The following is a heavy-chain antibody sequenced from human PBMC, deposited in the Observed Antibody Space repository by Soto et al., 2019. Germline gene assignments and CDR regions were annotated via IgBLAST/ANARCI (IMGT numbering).Heavy chain of an antibody. J-gene: IGHJ4*02. V-gene: IGHV3-30*04. D-gene: IGHD5-12*01. CDR1: GLTFSRYA. CDR2: IIYDGSNK. Sequence: QVQLVESGGGVVQPGRSLRLSCAASGLTFSRYAMHWVRQAPGKGLEWVAVIIYDGSNKHYADSVQGRFTISRDNSKHTLYLQMNSLRAEDTAVYSCAAELGNTGYDGHDYWGQGTLVTVSS. CDR3: AAELGNTGYDGHDY.